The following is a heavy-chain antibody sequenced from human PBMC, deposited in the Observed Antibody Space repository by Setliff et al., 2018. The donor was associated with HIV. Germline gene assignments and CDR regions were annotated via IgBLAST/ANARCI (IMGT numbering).Heavy chain of an antibody. CDR1: GYSISSGYY. D-gene: IGHD4-17*01. CDR3: AAFFVTPLTTQDF. CDR2: IYHTGNT. J-gene: IGHJ4*02. Sequence: SETLSLTCAVSGYSISSGYYWGWIRQPPGKGLDWVGSIYHTGNTFYNPSLKSRVTISRDTSTNQFSLKVSSVTAADTAIYYCAAFFVTPLTTQDFWGQGTLVTVSS. V-gene: IGHV4-38-2*01.